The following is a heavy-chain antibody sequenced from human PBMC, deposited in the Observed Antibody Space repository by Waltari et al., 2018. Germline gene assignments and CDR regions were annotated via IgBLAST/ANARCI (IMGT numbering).Heavy chain of an antibody. CDR1: GYPPGALS. J-gene: IGHJ4*02. V-gene: IGHV1-24*01. CDR2: YDPEDGET. D-gene: IGHD5-12*01. Sequence: QVQLVQSGAEVKKPGASVKVSCKVSGYPPGALSIHWVRQAPGKGLEWMGGYDPEDGETVSAQIFQGRLSMTEDTSRDTAYMELRSLRSEDTAVYYCATDHHRDSGYDIWGQGTLVTVSS. CDR3: ATDHHRDSGYDI.